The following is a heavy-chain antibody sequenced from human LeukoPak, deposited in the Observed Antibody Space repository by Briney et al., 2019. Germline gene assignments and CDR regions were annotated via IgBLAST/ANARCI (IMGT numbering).Heavy chain of an antibody. Sequence: PGGSLRLSCTASGFTFDNYAMSWFRQAPGKGLEWVGFIRSKIYGGTTEYAASVKGGFTISRDDSKSIAYLQMNSLKSEDTAVYYCVRYSGDADYWGQGTLVTVSS. V-gene: IGHV3-49*03. D-gene: IGHD5-12*01. CDR1: GFTFDNYA. CDR2: IRSKIYGGTT. CDR3: VRYSGDADY. J-gene: IGHJ4*02.